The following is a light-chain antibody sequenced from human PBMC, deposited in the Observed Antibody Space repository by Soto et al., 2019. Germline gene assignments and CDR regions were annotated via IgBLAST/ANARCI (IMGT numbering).Light chain of an antibody. V-gene: IGKV3-20*01. CDR1: QSVSTSY. CDR3: QQYGSSPTT. Sequence: DIVLTRSPGTLSLSPGERATLSYRASQSVSTSYLAWYQQKPGQAPRLLIFGASSRATGIPDRFIGSGSGTDFTLTISSLEPEDFAVYYCQQYGSSPTTFGQGTKVDIK. J-gene: IGKJ1*01. CDR2: GAS.